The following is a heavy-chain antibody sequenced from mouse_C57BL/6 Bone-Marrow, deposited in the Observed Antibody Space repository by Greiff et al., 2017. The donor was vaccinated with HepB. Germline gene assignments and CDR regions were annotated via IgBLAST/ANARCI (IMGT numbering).Heavy chain of an antibody. Sequence: EVQGVESGGGLVKPGGSLKLSCAASGFTFSSYAMSWVRQTPEKRLEWVATISDGGSYTYYPDNVKGRFTISRDHAKNNLYLQMSHLKSEDTAMYYCARRYGNYGFAYWGQGTLVNVSA. CDR3: ARRYGNYGFAY. CDR1: GFTFSSYA. V-gene: IGHV5-4*01. D-gene: IGHD2-1*01. J-gene: IGHJ3*01. CDR2: ISDGGSYT.